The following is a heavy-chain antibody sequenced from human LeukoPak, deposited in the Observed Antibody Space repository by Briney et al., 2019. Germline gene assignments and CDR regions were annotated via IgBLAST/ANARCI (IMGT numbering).Heavy chain of an antibody. CDR1: GFTFSSYG. CDR2: IWYDGSNK. V-gene: IGHV3-33*01. CDR3: ARGDRYGMDV. J-gene: IGHJ6*02. Sequence: GMSLRLSCAASGFTFSSYGMLWVRQAPGKGLEWVAFIWYDGSNKYYADSVKGRFTISRDNSKNTLYLQMNSLRAEDTAVYYCARGDRYGMDVWGQGTTVTVSS.